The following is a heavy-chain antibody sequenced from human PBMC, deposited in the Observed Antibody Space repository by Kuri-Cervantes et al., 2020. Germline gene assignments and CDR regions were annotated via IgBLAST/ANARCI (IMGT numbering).Heavy chain of an antibody. V-gene: IGHV3-30*19. Sequence: GGSLRLSCAASGFTFSSYGMHWVRQAPGKGLEWVAVIWYDGSNKYYADSVKGRFTISRDNSKNTLYLQMNSLRAEDTAVYYCARDRSPRVGATRRFLYGMDVWGQGTTVTVSS. J-gene: IGHJ6*02. CDR3: ARDRSPRVGATRRFLYGMDV. D-gene: IGHD1-26*01. CDR1: GFTFSSYG. CDR2: IWYDGSNK.